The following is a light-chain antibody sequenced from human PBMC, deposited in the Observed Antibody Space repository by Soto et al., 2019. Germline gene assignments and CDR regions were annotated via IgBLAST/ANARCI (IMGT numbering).Light chain of an antibody. CDR2: DVS. V-gene: IGLV2-14*01. CDR1: SSDVGGYNY. Sequence: QSALTQPASVSGSPGQSITISCTGTSSDVGGYNYVSWYQQHPGKAPKLMIYDVSNRPSGVSNRFSGSKSGNTASLTISGLQAEDEADNYCCSYTRSITRVFGVGTKLTVI. CDR3: CSYTRSITRV. J-gene: IGLJ2*01.